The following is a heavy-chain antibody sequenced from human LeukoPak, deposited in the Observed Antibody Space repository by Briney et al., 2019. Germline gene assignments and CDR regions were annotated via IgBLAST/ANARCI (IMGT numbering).Heavy chain of an antibody. CDR3: ARATIGYGYWPLQY. CDR2: INPNSGGT. CDR1: GYTFTDYY. V-gene: IGHV1-2*02. J-gene: IGHJ4*02. Sequence: ASVKVSCKASGYTFTDYYMHWVRQAPGQGLEWMGWINPNSGGTNYAQKFQGRVTMTRDTSISTAYMELSRLRSDDTAVYYCARATIGYGYWPLQYWGQGTLVTVSS. D-gene: IGHD5-18*01.